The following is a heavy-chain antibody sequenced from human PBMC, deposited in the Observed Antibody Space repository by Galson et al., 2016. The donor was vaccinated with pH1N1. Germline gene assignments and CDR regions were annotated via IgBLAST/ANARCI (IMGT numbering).Heavy chain of an antibody. D-gene: IGHD5-18*01. CDR1: GDSISSSSYY. V-gene: IGHV4-39*01. CDR2: ISYSGSN. Sequence: SETLSLTCTVSGDSISSSSYYWGWIRQPPGKGLEWIGSISYSGSNNYNPSPKSRVTISVDTSKNQFSLKLSSVTAADTAMYYCARTRGYTHGYLHVWGQGTTVTVSS. CDR3: ARTRGYTHGYLHV. J-gene: IGHJ6*02.